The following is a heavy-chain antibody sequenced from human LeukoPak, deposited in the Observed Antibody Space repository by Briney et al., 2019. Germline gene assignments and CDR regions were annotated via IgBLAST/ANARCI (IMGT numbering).Heavy chain of an antibody. V-gene: IGHV3-30*18. CDR1: GFTFSSYG. J-gene: IGHJ4*02. Sequence: GGSLRLSCAASGFTFSSYGMHWVRQAPGKGLEWVAVISYDGSNKCYADSVKGRFTISRDNSKNTLYLQMNSLRAEDTAVYYCAKDAGEFFDYWGQGTLVTVSS. CDR2: ISYDGSNK. CDR3: AKDAGEFFDY. D-gene: IGHD3-10*01.